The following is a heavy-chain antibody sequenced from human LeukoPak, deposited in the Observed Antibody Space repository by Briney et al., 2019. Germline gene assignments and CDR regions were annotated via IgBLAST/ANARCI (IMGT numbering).Heavy chain of an antibody. CDR3: ARDKEGRDGYNSYYFDY. D-gene: IGHD5-24*01. CDR2: IIPIFGTA. CDR1: GGTFSSYA. Sequence: GASVKVSCKASGGTFSSYAISWVRQAPGQGLEWMGGIIPIFGTANYAQKFQGRVTITADKSTGTAYMELSSLRSEDTAVYYCARDKEGRDGYNSYYFDYWGQGTLVTVSS. V-gene: IGHV1-69*06. J-gene: IGHJ4*02.